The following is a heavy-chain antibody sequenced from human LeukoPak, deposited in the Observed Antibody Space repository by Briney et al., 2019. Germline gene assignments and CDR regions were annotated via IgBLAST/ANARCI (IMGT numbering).Heavy chain of an antibody. CDR2: IIPIFGTA. J-gene: IGHJ4*02. CDR3: ARARELGYCSGGSCYSRYYFDY. Sequence: SVKVSCKASGGTFSSYAISWVRQAPGQGLEWMGGIIPIFGTANHAQKFQGRVTITADESTSTAYMELSSLRSEDTAVYYCARARELGYCSGGSCYSRYYFDYWGQGTLVTVSS. V-gene: IGHV1-69*13. CDR1: GGTFSSYA. D-gene: IGHD2-15*01.